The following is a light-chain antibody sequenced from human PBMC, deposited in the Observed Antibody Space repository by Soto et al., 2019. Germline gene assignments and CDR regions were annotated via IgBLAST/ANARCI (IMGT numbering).Light chain of an antibody. CDR3: QQFGSSPWT. Sequence: ILLIPPPGTLSLSPGEIATLSCRASQSVTSTYLAWYKHKPGQPPRLLIFGASSRATGVPDRFSGSGSGTDFTLTISRLEPEDFAVYYCQQFGSSPWTFGQGTKV. CDR2: GAS. CDR1: QSVTSTY. V-gene: IGKV3-20*01. J-gene: IGKJ1*01.